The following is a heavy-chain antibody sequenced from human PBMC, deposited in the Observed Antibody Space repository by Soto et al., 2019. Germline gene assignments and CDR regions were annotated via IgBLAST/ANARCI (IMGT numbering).Heavy chain of an antibody. CDR3: ARDIDYYDSSGEIDY. CDR1: GYSISSGYY. Sequence: SETLSLTCAVCGYSISSGYYWGWIRQPPGKGLEWIGSIYHSGSTYYNPSLKSRVTISVDTSKNQFSLKLSSVTAADTAVYYCARDIDYYDSSGEIDYWGQGTLVTVSS. D-gene: IGHD3-22*01. V-gene: IGHV4-38-2*02. J-gene: IGHJ4*02. CDR2: IYHSGST.